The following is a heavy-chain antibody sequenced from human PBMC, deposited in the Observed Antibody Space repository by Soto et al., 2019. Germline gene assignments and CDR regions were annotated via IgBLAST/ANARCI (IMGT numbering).Heavy chain of an antibody. J-gene: IGHJ4*02. CDR3: ARAVVVVAASFDY. Sequence: GETLKISCKGSGYSFTSYWIGWVRQMPGKGLEWMGNIYPGDSDTRYSPSFQGQVTISADKSISTAYLQWSSLKASDTAMYYCARAVVVVAASFDYWGQGTLVTVSS. V-gene: IGHV5-51*01. CDR1: GYSFTSYW. D-gene: IGHD2-15*01. CDR2: IYPGDSDT.